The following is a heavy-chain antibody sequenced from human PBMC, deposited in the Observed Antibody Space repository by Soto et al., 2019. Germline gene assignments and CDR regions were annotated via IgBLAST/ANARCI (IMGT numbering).Heavy chain of an antibody. CDR3: SKHGDYGRYFYYMDV. D-gene: IGHD4-17*01. CDR2: ISGSDGRT. CDR1: GFTFSNYA. V-gene: IGHV3-23*01. J-gene: IGHJ6*03. Sequence: GGSLRLSCAGSGFTFSNYAVSWVRQPPGKGLEWVSTISGSDGRTYYTDSVKGRFTISRDNSNNTVYLRMNSLRAEDTAVYSCSKHGDYGRYFYYMDVWGKGTTVTVSS.